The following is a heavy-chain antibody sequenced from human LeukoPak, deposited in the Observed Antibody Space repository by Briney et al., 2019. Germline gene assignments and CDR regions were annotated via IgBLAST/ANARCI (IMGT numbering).Heavy chain of an antibody. CDR2: INPSGGST. D-gene: IGHD5-18*01. CDR3: AGGRGQLWLPVGDY. J-gene: IGHJ4*02. Sequence: EASVKVSCKASGYTFNNHYMYWVRQAPGQGLEWMGVINPSGGSTSYAQKFQGRITMTRNTSISTAYMELSSLRSEDTAVYYCAGGRGQLWLPVGDYWGQGTLVTVSS. V-gene: IGHV1-46*02. CDR1: GYTFNNHY.